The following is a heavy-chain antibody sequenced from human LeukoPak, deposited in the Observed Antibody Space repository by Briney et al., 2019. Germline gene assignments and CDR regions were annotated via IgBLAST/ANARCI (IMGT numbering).Heavy chain of an antibody. CDR2: IFYDGTT. CDR1: GGPMMTGPYY. V-gene: IGHV4-39*07. CDR3: VRSGVVLQTGFDF. D-gene: IGHD3-16*01. Sequence: PSETLSLTYAVSGGPMMTGPYYWGWIRQPPGKGLEWLGSIFYDGTTYYSPSLKSRVSVSADTSRNQFSLRLTSASAADTAVYYCVRSGVVLQTGFDFWGQGALVTVSS. J-gene: IGHJ4*02.